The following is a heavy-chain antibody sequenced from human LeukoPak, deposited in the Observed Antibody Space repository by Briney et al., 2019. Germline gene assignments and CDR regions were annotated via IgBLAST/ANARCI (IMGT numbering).Heavy chain of an antibody. CDR2: IKKDGSEK. J-gene: IGHJ6*03. V-gene: IGHV3-7*01. D-gene: IGHD4-17*01. Sequence: GGSLRLSCAASGFTFSSYWMSWVRQAPGKGLEWVANIKKDGSEKYYVDSVKGRFTISRDNAKTSLYLQMNSLRAEDTAVYYCAKIPYGDYVLDYYYYMDVWGKGTTVTISS. CDR1: GFTFSSYW. CDR3: AKIPYGDYVLDYYYYMDV.